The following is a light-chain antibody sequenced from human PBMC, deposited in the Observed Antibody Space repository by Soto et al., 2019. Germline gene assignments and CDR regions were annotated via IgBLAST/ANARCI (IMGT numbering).Light chain of an antibody. V-gene: IGLV2-8*01. J-gene: IGLJ1*01. CDR2: EVT. CDR1: SSDVGVYNF. Sequence: QSVLTQPPSASGSPGQSVTISCTGTSSDVGVYNFVSWYQHFPGKAPELIIYEVTKRPSGVPDRFSGSKSGNTASLTVSGLQTDDEADYYCSSYGGSNNFVFGTGTKVTVL. CDR3: SSYGGSNNFV.